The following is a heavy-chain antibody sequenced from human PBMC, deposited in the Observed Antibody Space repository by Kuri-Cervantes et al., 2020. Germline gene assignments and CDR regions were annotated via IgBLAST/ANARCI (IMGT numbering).Heavy chain of an antibody. CDR3: ARDVLLRRYCSSTSCYSNNWFDP. D-gene: IGHD2-2*01. V-gene: IGHV1-2*02. CDR1: GYTFTGYY. CDR2: INPNSGGT. J-gene: IGHJ5*02. Sequence: ALVKVSCKASGYTFTGYYMHWVRQAPGQGLEWMGWINPNSGGTNYAQNFQGRVTMTRDTSISTAYMELRSLRSDDTAVYYCARDVLLRRYCSSTSCYSNNWFDPWGQGTLVTVSS.